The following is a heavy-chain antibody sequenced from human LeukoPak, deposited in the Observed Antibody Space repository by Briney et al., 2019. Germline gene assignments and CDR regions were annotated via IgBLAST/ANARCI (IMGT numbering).Heavy chain of an antibody. CDR3: ARGPRYDYVWGSYRNLDY. V-gene: IGHV4-34*01. CDR1: GGSFSGYY. Sequence: PSETLSLTCAVYGGSFSGYYWSWIRQPPGKGLEWIGEINHSGSTNYNPSLKSRVTISVDTSKNQFSLKLSSVTAADTAVYYCARGPRYDYVWGSYRNLDYWGQGTLVTVSS. J-gene: IGHJ4*02. CDR2: INHSGST. D-gene: IGHD3-16*02.